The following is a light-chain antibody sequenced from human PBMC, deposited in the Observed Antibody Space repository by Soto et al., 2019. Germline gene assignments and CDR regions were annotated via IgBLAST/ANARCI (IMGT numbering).Light chain of an antibody. CDR2: EVS. V-gene: IGLV2-14*01. Sequence: QSALTQPASVSGSPGQSITISCTGTSSDVGGYNYVSWYQQHPGKAPKLMIFEVSYPPSGVSNRFSGSKSGNTASLTISGLQAEDEADYYCSSYTSSSTLVFGTGTKLTVL. J-gene: IGLJ1*01. CDR3: SSYTSSSTLV. CDR1: SSDVGGYNY.